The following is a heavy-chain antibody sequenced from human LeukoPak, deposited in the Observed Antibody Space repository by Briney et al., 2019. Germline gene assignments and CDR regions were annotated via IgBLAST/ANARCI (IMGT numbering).Heavy chain of an antibody. J-gene: IGHJ4*02. CDR1: GGSISSSSYY. V-gene: IGHV4-61*05. CDR2: IYYSGST. Sequence: SETLSLTCTVSGGSISSSSYYWGWIRQPPGKGLEWIGYIYYSGSTNYNPSLKSRVTISVDTSKNQFSLKLSSVTAADTAVYYCARAEGGYSSGWFDYWGQGTLVTVSS. CDR3: ARAEGGYSSGWFDY. D-gene: IGHD6-19*01.